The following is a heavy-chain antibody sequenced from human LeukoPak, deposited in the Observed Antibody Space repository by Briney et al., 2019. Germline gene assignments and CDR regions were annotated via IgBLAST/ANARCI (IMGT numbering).Heavy chain of an antibody. J-gene: IGHJ6*04. V-gene: IGHV3-30*04. Sequence: GRSLRLSCAASGFTFSSYAMHWVRQAPGKGLEWVAVISFDGSDKYYADSVKGRFTISRDNAKNSLYLQMNSLRAEDTAVYYCAELGITMIGGVWGKGTTVTISS. CDR1: GFTFSSYA. D-gene: IGHD3-10*02. CDR2: ISFDGSDK. CDR3: AELGITMIGGV.